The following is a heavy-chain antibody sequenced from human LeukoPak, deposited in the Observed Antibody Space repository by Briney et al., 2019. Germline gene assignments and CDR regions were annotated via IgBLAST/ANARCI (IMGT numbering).Heavy chain of an antibody. CDR1: GYTIGTYG. CDR2: ISANNGKT. V-gene: IGHV1-18*01. CDR3: AKVAGDRLDS. Sequence: ASVKVSCKASGYTIGTYGFCWVRQAPGHGLEWMGWISANNGKTNFAQKFQGRVTMTTDTSTTTAYMELTSLRPDDTAVYYCAKVAGDRLDSWGQGTLVTVSS. J-gene: IGHJ4*02. D-gene: IGHD6-13*01.